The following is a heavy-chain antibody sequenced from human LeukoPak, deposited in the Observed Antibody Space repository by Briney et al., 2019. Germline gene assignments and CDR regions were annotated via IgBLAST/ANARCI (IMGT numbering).Heavy chain of an antibody. D-gene: IGHD3-22*01. V-gene: IGHV4-34*01. CDR1: GWYFSGYY. CDR2: INHSGST. J-gene: IGHJ4*02. Sequence: SETLSLTCAVYGWYFSGYYWSWIRQPPGKGLEWIGEINHSGSTNYNSSLKSRVTISVDTSKNQFSLKLSSVTAADTAVYYCARGRPYDGFFDYWGQGTLVTVSS. CDR3: ARGRPYDGFFDY.